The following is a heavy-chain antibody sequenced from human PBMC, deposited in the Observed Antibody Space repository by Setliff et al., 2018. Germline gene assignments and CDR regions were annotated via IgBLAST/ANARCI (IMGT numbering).Heavy chain of an antibody. D-gene: IGHD1-1*01. CDR1: GDSISSGSHY. CDR2: IHYRGTT. J-gene: IGHJ4*02. V-gene: IGHV4-39*01. CDR3: ARTGTCRYFDS. Sequence: SETLSLTCTVSGDSISSGSHYWGWIRQPPGKGLEWIGRIHYRGTTYSNVSLASRLTISVDTSKNQFSLKLTSATAADTAVYYCARTGTCRYFDSWGQGTRVTVSS.